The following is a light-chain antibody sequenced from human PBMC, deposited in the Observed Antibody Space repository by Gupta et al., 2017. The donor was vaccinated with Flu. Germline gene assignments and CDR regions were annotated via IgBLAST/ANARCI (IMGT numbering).Light chain of an antibody. V-gene: IGKV3-20*01. CDR3: QQYGSSVYT. J-gene: IGKJ2*01. Sequence: EPVSTQSPGTLSLYPGERATLTCRASQSINNNLLTWYQQKPGQAPRLLIYGASSRATGIPARCSGSGSGTDFTLTIRRLEPEDLSVYYCQQYGSSVYTFGQGTKLEIK. CDR1: QSINNNL. CDR2: GAS.